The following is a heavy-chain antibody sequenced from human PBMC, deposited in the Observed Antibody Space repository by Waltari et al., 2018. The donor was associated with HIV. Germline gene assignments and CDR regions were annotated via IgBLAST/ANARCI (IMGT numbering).Heavy chain of an antibody. CDR2: VTLNGAT. Sequence: QLQLQESGPRLVKPSETLSLTCTVSGGSVSGSSYYWGWIRQPPGKGLEWIGAVTLNGATYYNPSLKSRLTISVDWSKNQFSLSLSSVSAADTALYYCASDYYDSSGYYPWWFDPWGQGTLVTVSS. V-gene: IGHV4-39*01. CDR1: GGSVSGSSYY. CDR3: ASDYYDSSGYYPWWFDP. D-gene: IGHD3-22*01. J-gene: IGHJ5*02.